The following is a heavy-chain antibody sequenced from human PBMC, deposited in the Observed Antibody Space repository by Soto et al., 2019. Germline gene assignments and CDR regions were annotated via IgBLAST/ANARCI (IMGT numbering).Heavy chain of an antibody. Sequence: QVQLVQSGAEVKKPGASVKVSCKASGYTFTSYGISWVRQAPGQGLEWMGWFSAYNGNTNYAQKLQGRVTMTTDTSTSTAYMELRSLRSDDTAVYYCARRRYNWNIEEGWFDPWGQGTLVTVSS. CDR1: GYTFTSYG. CDR3: ARRRYNWNIEEGWFDP. J-gene: IGHJ5*02. D-gene: IGHD1-20*01. CDR2: FSAYNGNT. V-gene: IGHV1-18*01.